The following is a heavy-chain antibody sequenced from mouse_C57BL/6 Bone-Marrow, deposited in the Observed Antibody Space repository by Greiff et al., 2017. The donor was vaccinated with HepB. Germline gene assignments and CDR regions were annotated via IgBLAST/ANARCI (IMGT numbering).Heavy chain of an antibody. CDR3: ERAPPNKDYYAMDY. Sequence: ESGPGLVKPSQSLSLTCSVTGYSITSGYYWNWIRQFPGNKLEWMGYISYDGSNNYNPSLKNRISITRDTSKNQFFLKLNSVTTEDTATYYCERAPPNKDYYAMDYWGQGTSVTVSS. J-gene: IGHJ4*01. CDR1: GYSITSGYY. V-gene: IGHV3-6*01. CDR2: ISYDGSN. D-gene: IGHD5-2*01.